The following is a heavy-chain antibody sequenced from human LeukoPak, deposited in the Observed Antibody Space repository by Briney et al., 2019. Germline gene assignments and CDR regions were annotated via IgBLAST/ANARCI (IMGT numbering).Heavy chain of an antibody. CDR2: IKPDGSGK. Sequence: GGSLRLSCAASGFTFSSYWMNWVRQAPGKGLEWVANIKPDGSGKDYVDSVKGRFTISRDNAKNTLYLQMNSLRAEDTAVYYCARDDIAARRLDYYYGMDVWGQGTTVTVSS. D-gene: IGHD6-6*01. CDR1: GFTFSSYW. V-gene: IGHV3-7*01. J-gene: IGHJ6*02. CDR3: ARDDIAARRLDYYYGMDV.